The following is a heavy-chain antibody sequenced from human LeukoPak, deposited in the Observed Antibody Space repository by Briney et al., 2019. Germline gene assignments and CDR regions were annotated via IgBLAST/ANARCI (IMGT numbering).Heavy chain of an antibody. Sequence: SETLSLTCTVSGGSISSGDYYWGWIRQPPGKGLEWIGYIYYSGSTYYNPSLKSRVTISVDTSKNQFSLKLSSVTAADTAVYYCAREIAAQSGLDYWGQGTLVTVSS. J-gene: IGHJ4*02. CDR3: AREIAAQSGLDY. D-gene: IGHD1-1*01. CDR2: IYYSGST. V-gene: IGHV4-30-4*01. CDR1: GGSISSGDYY.